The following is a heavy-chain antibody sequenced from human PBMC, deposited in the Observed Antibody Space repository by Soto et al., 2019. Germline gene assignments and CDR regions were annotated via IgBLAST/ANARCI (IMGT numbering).Heavy chain of an antibody. CDR1: GFTFSSYD. CDR2: IGTAGDT. V-gene: IGHV3-13*01. D-gene: IGHD3-9*01. J-gene: IGHJ4*02. CDR3: ARGGSLTGYYSTPYYFDY. Sequence: PGGSLRLSCAASGFTFSSYDMHWVRQATGKGLEWVSAIGTAGDTYYPGSVKGRFTISRENAKNSLYLQMNSLRAGDTAVYYCARGGSLTGYYSTPYYFDYWGQGTLVTVSS.